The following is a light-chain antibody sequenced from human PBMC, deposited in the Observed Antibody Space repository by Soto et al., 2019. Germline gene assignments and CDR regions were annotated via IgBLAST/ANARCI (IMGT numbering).Light chain of an antibody. CDR1: SSDVGGYDY. Sequence: QSVLTQPPSASGSPGQSVTISCTGTSSDVGGYDYVSWYQQHPGKAPKLMIYEFTIRPSGVSDRFSGSKSGNTASLTVSGPQAEDEADYYCSSYTGGNPSYVFGTGTKGTVL. J-gene: IGLJ1*01. CDR3: SSYTGGNPSYV. CDR2: EFT. V-gene: IGLV2-8*01.